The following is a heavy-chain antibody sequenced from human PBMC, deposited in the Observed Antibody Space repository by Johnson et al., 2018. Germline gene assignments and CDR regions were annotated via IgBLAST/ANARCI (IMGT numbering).Heavy chain of an antibody. V-gene: IGHV1-58*01. Sequence: QLVQSGAEVKKPGTSVKVSCKASGFTFTSSAVQWVRQARGQRLEWIGWIVVGSGNTNYAQKFQERVTITRDMSRSTAYMELSSLRSEDTAVYYCAADSPAKSGFYYGKHWGQGTLVTVSS. CDR3: AADSPAKSGFYYGKH. J-gene: IGHJ1*01. CDR1: GFTFTSSA. CDR2: IVVGSGNT. D-gene: IGHD3-22*01.